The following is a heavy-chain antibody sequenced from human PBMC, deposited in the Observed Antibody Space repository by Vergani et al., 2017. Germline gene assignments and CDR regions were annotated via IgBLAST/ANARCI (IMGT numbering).Heavy chain of an antibody. CDR3: GRPRYKPYGSGGSCHGEYYQH. Sequence: QVQLVQSGAAVKKPGSSVKVSCKASGGTFSSYAISWVRQAPGQGLEWMGRIIPIFGTANYAQKFQGRVTITADESTSTAYMEVSSLRSKDTAVYYCGRPRYKPYGSGGSCHGEYYQHWGQGTLVTVSS. CDR2: IIPIFGTA. CDR1: GGTFSSYA. D-gene: IGHD2-15*01. V-gene: IGHV1-69*13. J-gene: IGHJ1*01.